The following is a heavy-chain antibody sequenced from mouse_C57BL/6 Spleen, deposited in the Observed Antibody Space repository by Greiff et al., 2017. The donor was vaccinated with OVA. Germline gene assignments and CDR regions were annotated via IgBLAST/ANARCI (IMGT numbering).Heavy chain of an antibody. CDR1: GYTFTDYE. Sequence: VKLQQSGAELVRPGASVTLSCKASGYTFTDYEMHWVKQTPVHGLEWIGAIDPETGGTAYNQKFKGKAILTADKSSSTAYMELRSLTSEDSAVYYCTRGLGDWGQGTTLTVSS. CDR2: IDPETGGT. J-gene: IGHJ2*01. CDR3: TRGLGD. V-gene: IGHV1-15*01. D-gene: IGHD3-1*01.